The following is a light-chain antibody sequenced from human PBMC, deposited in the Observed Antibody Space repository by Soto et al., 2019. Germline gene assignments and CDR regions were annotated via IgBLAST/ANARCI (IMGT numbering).Light chain of an antibody. V-gene: IGKV1-39*01. J-gene: IGKJ1*01. CDR2: DTS. CDR3: QQSDNTWT. CDR1: QTISSH. Sequence: DLQLTQSPSFLSASVGDRVTITCRASQTISSHLNWYQQKQGKAPKALIYDTSSLHSGVPSRFSGSGSGTDFTLTITSLQPDDFATYYCQQSDNTWTFGQGTKVEVK.